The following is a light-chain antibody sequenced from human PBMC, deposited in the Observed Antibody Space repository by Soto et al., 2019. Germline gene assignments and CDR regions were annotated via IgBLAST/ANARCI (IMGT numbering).Light chain of an antibody. V-gene: IGKV1-5*01. CDR1: QSVSSW. CDR2: AAS. J-gene: IGKJ1*01. CDR3: QQYNSYPWR. Sequence: DIQMTQSPSTLSASVGDRVTITCRASQSVSSWLAWYQQKPGKAPKLLIYAASSLESGVPSRFSGSGSGTEFSLTISSLQADDCGTYYCQQYNSYPWRFGQGTKVEV.